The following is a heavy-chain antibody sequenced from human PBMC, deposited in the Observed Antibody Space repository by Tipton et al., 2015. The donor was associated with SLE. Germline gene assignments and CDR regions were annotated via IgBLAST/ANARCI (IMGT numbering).Heavy chain of an antibody. CDR2: IYSGGTT. J-gene: IGHJ4*02. Sequence: GSLRLSCAASGFTFSIYAMSWVRQAPGKGLEWVSLIYSGGTTYYADSVKGRFTISRDNSKNTLYLQMNSLRTEDTAVYYCANGYSSGWNHFDYWGQGTLVTVSS. D-gene: IGHD6-19*01. V-gene: IGHV3-23*03. CDR1: GFTFSIYA. CDR3: ANGYSSGWNHFDY.